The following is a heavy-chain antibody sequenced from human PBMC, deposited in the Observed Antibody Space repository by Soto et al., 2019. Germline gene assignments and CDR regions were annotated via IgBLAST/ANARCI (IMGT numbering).Heavy chain of an antibody. CDR1: GGSISSGDYY. V-gene: IGHV4-30-4*01. CDR2: IYYSGST. D-gene: IGHD5-18*01. CDR3: ASTSYGYTFYDY. J-gene: IGHJ4*02. Sequence: QVQLQESGAGLVKPSQTLSLTWTVSGGSISSGDYYCSWIRQPPGKGLEWIGYIYYSGSTYYNPSFSSRFTISVDTSKNQFSLKLSSVTAADTAVYYCASTSYGYTFYDYWGQGTLVTVSS.